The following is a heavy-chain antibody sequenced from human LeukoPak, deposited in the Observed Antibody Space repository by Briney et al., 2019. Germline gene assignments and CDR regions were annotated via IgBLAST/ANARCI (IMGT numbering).Heavy chain of an antibody. CDR1: GFTFSRYA. CDR3: AKDRGSGYHYFDY. CDR2: ISTSGESA. J-gene: IGHJ4*02. D-gene: IGHD3-22*01. Sequence: PGGSLRLSCPVSGFTFSRYAMSWVRQAPGRGLEWVSVISTSGESAYYADSVKGRFTISRDNSKNTLYLQMNSLRAEDTAVYYCAKDRGSGYHYFDYWGQGTLVTVSS. V-gene: IGHV3-23*01.